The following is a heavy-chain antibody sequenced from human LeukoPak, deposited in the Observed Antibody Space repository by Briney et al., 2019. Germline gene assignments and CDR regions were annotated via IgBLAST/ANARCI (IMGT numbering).Heavy chain of an antibody. CDR2: ISSSSSYI. CDR3: ARGAHVLRFLEGGENCYFDY. D-gene: IGHD3-3*01. CDR1: GFTISSYS. J-gene: IGHJ4*02. V-gene: IGHV3-21*01. Sequence: MAGGSLRLSCAASGFTISSYSMNWVRQAPGKGLEWVSSISSSSSYIYYADSVKGRFTISRDNAKNSLYLQMNSLRAEDRAGYYCARGAHVLRFLEGGENCYFDYWGQGTLVTVSS.